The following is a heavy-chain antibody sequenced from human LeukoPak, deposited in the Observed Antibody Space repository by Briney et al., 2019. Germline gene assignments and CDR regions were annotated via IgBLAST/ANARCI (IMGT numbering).Heavy chain of an antibody. V-gene: IGHV4-59*01. D-gene: IGHD5-12*01. CDR3: ARGIGATLGY. Sequence: SETLSLTCTVSGGSINNYYWSWIRQPPGKGLEWIGYIYYSGSTDYNPSLKSRVTISVDTSKNRFSLKLSSVTAADTAVYYCARGIGATLGYWGQGTLVTVSS. CDR1: GGSINNYY. CDR2: IYYSGST. J-gene: IGHJ4*02.